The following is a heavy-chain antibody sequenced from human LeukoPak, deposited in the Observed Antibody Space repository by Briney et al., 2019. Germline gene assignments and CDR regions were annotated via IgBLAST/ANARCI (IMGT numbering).Heavy chain of an antibody. V-gene: IGHV3-9*01. J-gene: IGHJ3*02. CDR3: AKAITGVVIRNDAFDI. Sequence: AGGSLRLSCAASGFTFDDYAMRWVRQAPGKGVEWVSGLSWNSDSVGYADSVKGRFTISRDNAKNSLYLQMNSLRAEDTALYYCAKAITGVVIRNDAFDIWGQGTMVTVSS. D-gene: IGHD3-22*01. CDR2: LSWNSDSV. CDR1: GFTFDDYA.